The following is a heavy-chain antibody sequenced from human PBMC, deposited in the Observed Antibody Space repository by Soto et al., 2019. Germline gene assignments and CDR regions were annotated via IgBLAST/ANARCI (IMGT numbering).Heavy chain of an antibody. Sequence: ASVKVSCKASGYTFSDYYIHWVRQAPGQGLEWMGWINPNSGGTKYAPKFQGGVTMTRDTSVTTAYMELSRLRSGDTAVYYCAKEPATAKPEGVDFWGQGTLVTVSS. CDR2: INPNSGGT. CDR1: GYTFSDYY. CDR3: AKEPATAKPEGVDF. D-gene: IGHD1-1*01. V-gene: IGHV1-2*02. J-gene: IGHJ4*02.